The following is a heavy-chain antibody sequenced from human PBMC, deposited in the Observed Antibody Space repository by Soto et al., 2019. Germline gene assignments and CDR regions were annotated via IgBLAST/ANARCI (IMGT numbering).Heavy chain of an antibody. Sequence: EVQLVESGGGLVQPGGSLRLSCAASGFTFSNSWMSWVRQAPGKGREGVASIKQDGSEKYYVDSVKGRFTISRDNAKNSLSLQMNSLRAEDTAIYHCARAYYWGQGTLVTVSP. J-gene: IGHJ4*02. CDR2: IKQDGSEK. CDR1: GFTFSNSW. CDR3: ARAYY. V-gene: IGHV3-7*01.